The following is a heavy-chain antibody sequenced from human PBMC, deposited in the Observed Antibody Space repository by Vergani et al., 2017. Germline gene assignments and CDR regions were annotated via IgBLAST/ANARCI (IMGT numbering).Heavy chain of an antibody. CDR2: IYYSGST. D-gene: IGHD2-2*01. J-gene: IGHJ5*02. V-gene: IGHV4-59*01. CDR1: GVSISSYY. CDR3: AREGWDCSSTSCYQFDP. Sequence: QLQLQESGPGLVKPSETLSLTCTVSGVSISSYYWSWIRQPPGKGLEWIGYIYYSGSTNYNPSLKSRVTISVDTSKNQFSLKLSSVTAADTAVYYCAREGWDCSSTSCYQFDPWGQGTLVTVSS.